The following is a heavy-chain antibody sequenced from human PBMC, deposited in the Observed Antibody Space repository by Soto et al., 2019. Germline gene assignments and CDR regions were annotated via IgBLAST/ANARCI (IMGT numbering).Heavy chain of an antibody. CDR2: ISYDGSSK. CDR1: GFTFSNYG. J-gene: IGHJ6*02. D-gene: IGHD6-13*01. Sequence: QVQLVESGGGVVQPGRSLRLSCAASGFTFSNYGIHWVRQAPGKGLEWVAVISYDGSSKDYADSVKGRFTISRDNSKNTLYLQMNSLTIEDTAVYYCAKDDGSTWSMFYSYYGVDVWGQWTTVTVSS. V-gene: IGHV3-30*18. CDR3: AKDDGSTWSMFYSYYGVDV.